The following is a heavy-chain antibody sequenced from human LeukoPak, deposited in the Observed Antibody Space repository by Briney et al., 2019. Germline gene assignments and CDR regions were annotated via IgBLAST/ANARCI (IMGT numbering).Heavy chain of an antibody. CDR2: FDPEDGET. V-gene: IGHV1-24*01. Sequence: ASVKVSCKVSGYTLTELSMHWVRQAPGKGLEWMGGFDPEDGETIYAQKFQGRVTMTEDTSTDTAYMELSRLRSDDTAVYYCARDIVVVPAHGAFDIWGQGTMVTVSS. D-gene: IGHD2-2*01. J-gene: IGHJ3*02. CDR3: ARDIVVVPAHGAFDI. CDR1: GYTLTELS.